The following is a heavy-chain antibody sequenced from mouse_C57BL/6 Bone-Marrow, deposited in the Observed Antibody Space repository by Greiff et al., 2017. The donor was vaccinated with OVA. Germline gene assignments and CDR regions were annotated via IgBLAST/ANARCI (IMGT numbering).Heavy chain of an antibody. CDR2: IYPRSGNT. V-gene: IGHV1-81*01. Sequence: QVQLQQSGAELARPGASVKLSCKASGYTFTSYGISWVKQSTGQGLEWIGEIYPRSGNTYYNEKFKGKATLTADKSSSTAYMELRSLTSEDSAVYFCARGEYYYAMDYWGQGTSVTVSS. CDR3: ARGEYYYAMDY. CDR1: GYTFTSYG. J-gene: IGHJ4*01.